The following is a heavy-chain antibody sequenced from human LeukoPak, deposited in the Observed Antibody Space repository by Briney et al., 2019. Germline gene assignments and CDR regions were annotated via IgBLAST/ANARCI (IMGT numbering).Heavy chain of an antibody. D-gene: IGHD6-6*01. J-gene: IGHJ6*03. CDR2: IYYSGST. CDR3: ARDWGVSARPGYMDV. V-gene: IGHV4-59*01. CDR1: GGSISNYY. Sequence: SETLSLTCTVSGGSISNYYWSWIRQPPGKGLEWIGYIYYSGSTKYNPSLKSRVTISVDTSKNQFSLRLSSVTAADTAVYYCARDWGVSARPGYMDVWGKGTTVTASS.